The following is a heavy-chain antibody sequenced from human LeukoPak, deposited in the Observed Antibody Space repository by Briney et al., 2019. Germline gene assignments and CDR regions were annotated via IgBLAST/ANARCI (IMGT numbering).Heavy chain of an antibody. Sequence: GGSLRLSCAASGFTFNTHWMHWVRQGPGQGLVWVSRINTDGSTTNYADSVKGRFTISRDNARNTLYLQMNSLRAEDTAVYYCARDLTWNQIDYWGQGSLVSVSS. CDR1: GFTFNTHW. J-gene: IGHJ4*02. D-gene: IGHD1-1*01. V-gene: IGHV3-74*01. CDR3: ARDLTWNQIDY. CDR2: INTDGSTT.